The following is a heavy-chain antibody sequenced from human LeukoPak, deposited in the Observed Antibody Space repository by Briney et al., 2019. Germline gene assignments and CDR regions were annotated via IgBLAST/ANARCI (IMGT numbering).Heavy chain of an antibody. J-gene: IGHJ5*02. V-gene: IGHV4-38-2*02. CDR2: IYYSGST. Sequence: SETLSLTCTVSGYSISSGYYWGWIRQPPGKGLEWIGSIYYSGSTYYNPSLKSRVTISVDTSKNQFSLKLSSVTAADTAVYYCARARGTRGWFDPWGQGTLVTVSS. CDR3: ARARGTRGWFDP. CDR1: GYSISSGYY. D-gene: IGHD3-10*01.